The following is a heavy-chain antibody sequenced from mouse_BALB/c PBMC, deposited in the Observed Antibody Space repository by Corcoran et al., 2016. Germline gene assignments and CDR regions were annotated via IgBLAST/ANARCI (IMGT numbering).Heavy chain of an antibody. Sequence: QIQLQQSGPELVKPGASVKISCKASGYTFTDYYINWVKQKPGQGLEWIGWIYPGSGNTTYNEKFKGKATLTVDTSSSTAYMQLSSLTSEDTAVYFCARSLITTVVAHWYFDVWGAGTTVTVSS. V-gene: IGHV1-84*02. CDR1: GYTFTDYY. CDR2: IYPGSGNT. CDR3: ARSLITTVVAHWYFDV. J-gene: IGHJ1*01. D-gene: IGHD1-1*01.